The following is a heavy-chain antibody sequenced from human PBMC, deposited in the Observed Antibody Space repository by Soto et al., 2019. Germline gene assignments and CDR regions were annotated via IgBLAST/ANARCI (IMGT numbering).Heavy chain of an antibody. CDR2: ISGSGQNT. CDR1: GFTFSTYA. Sequence: GGSLRLSCAASGFTFSTYAMNWVRQAPGKGLEWVSTISGSGQNTYYADSAKGRFTISRDISQNTVILQMNSLRVEDTAVYYCARDSRPLGDFRYFDLWGRGTLVTVSP. V-gene: IGHV3-23*01. D-gene: IGHD2-21*02. J-gene: IGHJ2*01. CDR3: ARDSRPLGDFRYFDL.